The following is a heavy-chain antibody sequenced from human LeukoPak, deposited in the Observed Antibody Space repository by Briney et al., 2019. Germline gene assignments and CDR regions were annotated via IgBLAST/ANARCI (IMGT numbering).Heavy chain of an antibody. V-gene: IGHV5-51*01. CDR2: IYPGDSDT. CDR1: GYSFTSYW. CDR3: ARRKSMVRGVIPRAPYFDY. Sequence: GESLKISCKGSGYSFTSYWIGWVRQMPGKGLEWMGIIYPGDSDTRYSPSFQGQVTISADKSISTAYLQWSSLKASDTAMYYCARRKSMVRGVIPRAPYFDYWGQGTLVTVSS. J-gene: IGHJ4*02. D-gene: IGHD3-10*01.